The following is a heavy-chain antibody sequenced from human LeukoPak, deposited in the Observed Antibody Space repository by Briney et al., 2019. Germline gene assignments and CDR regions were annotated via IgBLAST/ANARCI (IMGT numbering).Heavy chain of an antibody. J-gene: IGHJ4*02. Sequence: GGSLRLSCAASGFTFSSYAMSWVRQAPGKGLEWVSAISGSGGTTYYADSVKGRFTVSRDNSKNTLYLQMNSLRAEDTAVYYCAKDRGGYCSGGSCYPFDYWGQGTLVTVSS. D-gene: IGHD2-15*01. V-gene: IGHV3-23*01. CDR3: AKDRGGYCSGGSCYPFDY. CDR2: ISGSGGTT. CDR1: GFTFSSYA.